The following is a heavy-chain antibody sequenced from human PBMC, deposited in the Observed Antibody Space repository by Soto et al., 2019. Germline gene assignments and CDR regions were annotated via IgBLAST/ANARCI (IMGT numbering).Heavy chain of an antibody. CDR1: CASITSGVYY. V-gene: IGHV4-31*03. D-gene: IGHD3-22*01. J-gene: IGHJ4*02. Sequence: SETLSRTCTVSCASITSGVYYWSWIRQHPGKGLEWIGYMYYSGSNYYNPSLKSRVTISEDTSKNQFSLKLSSVTAADTAVYYCARTYSGYLEYWGQGTLVTVSS. CDR2: MYYSGSN. CDR3: ARTYSGYLEY.